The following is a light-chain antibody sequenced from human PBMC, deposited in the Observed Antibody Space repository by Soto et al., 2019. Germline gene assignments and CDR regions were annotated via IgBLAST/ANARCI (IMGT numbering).Light chain of an antibody. CDR1: QGIRND. V-gene: IGKV1-6*01. Sequence: AILMTQSPSSLSTSVGDRVTNSCRASQGIRNDLAWYQQKPGKAPKLLIYEASTLQSGVPSRFSGSYSGTDFTLTISSLQPEDFATYYCLQYRSFPPTFGGGTKVDNK. CDR2: EAS. J-gene: IGKJ4*01. CDR3: LQYRSFPPT.